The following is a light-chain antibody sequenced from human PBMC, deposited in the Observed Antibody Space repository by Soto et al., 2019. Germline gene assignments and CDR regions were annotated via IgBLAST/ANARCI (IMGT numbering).Light chain of an antibody. CDR1: SSDVGSYNY. Sequence: QSVLTQPASVSGSPGQSITISCTGTSSDVGSYNYVAWYQQFPGKTPKLMIYEVRNRPSGVSSRFSGSKSGNTASLTISGLQAEDEADYYCISYTGSDTSYAFGTGTKVTVL. J-gene: IGLJ1*01. CDR2: EVR. V-gene: IGLV2-14*01. CDR3: ISYTGSDTSYA.